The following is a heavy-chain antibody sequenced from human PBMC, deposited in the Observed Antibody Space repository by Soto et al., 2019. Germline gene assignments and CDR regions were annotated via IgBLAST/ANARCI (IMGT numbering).Heavy chain of an antibody. J-gene: IGHJ6*02. Sequence: PGRSLRLSCAASGFTFSSYSMNWVRQAPGKGLEWVSSISSSSSYIYYADSVKGRFTISRDNAKNSLYLQMNSLRAEDTAVYYCAREEVAKLYYYYYGMDVWGQGTTVTASS. CDR1: GFTFSSYS. D-gene: IGHD5-12*01. CDR2: ISSSSSYI. CDR3: AREEVAKLYYYYYGMDV. V-gene: IGHV3-21*01.